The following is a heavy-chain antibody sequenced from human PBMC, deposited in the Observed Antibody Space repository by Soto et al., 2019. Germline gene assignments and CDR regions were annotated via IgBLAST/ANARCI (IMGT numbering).Heavy chain of an antibody. Sequence: PSETLSLTCTVSGGSISSYYWSWIRQPPGKGLEWIGYIYYSGSTNYNPSLKSRVTISVDTSKNQFSLKLSSVTAADTAVYYCARDFHYYDSSGYYQSHLDSWGQGTLVTVSS. CDR3: ARDFHYYDSSGYYQSHLDS. CDR1: GGSISSYY. V-gene: IGHV4-59*01. D-gene: IGHD3-22*01. J-gene: IGHJ4*02. CDR2: IYYSGST.